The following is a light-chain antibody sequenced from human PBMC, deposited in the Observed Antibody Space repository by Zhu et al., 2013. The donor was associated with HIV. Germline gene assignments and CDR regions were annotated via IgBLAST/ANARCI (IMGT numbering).Light chain of an antibody. CDR3: QVWDSSSDHYV. J-gene: IGLJ1*01. Sequence: SYELTQPPSVSVAPGKTASITCGGNNIGSKSVHWYQQKPGQAPVLVIFDDSDRPSGIPERFSGSNSGNTATLTISRVEAGDEADYYCQVWDSSSDHYVFATGTKVTVL. V-gene: IGLV3-21*04. CDR2: DDS. CDR1: NIGSKS.